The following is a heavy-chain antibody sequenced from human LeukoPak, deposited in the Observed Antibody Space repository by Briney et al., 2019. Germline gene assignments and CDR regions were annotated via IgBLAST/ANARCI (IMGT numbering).Heavy chain of an antibody. J-gene: IGHJ4*02. Sequence: GGSLRLSCTASGFVFTDYATHWVRQAPGQGLEWVAVISDDGDDSYYAGSVEGRFTISRDNSKSTVFLQMNSLRGEDTAIYYCGPIDSWGQGTLVTVS. CDR1: GFVFTDYA. CDR3: GPIDS. CDR2: ISDDGDDS. V-gene: IGHV3-30-3*01.